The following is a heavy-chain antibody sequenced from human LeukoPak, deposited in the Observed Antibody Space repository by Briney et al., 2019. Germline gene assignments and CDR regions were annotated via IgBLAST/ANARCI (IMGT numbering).Heavy chain of an antibody. D-gene: IGHD2-15*01. V-gene: IGHV4-34*01. CDR2: IYHSGRT. Sequence: SETLSLTCAVYGGSFSCYYWSWIRQPPGKGREWIGQIYHSGRTNYNPSLKSRVTISVDKSKNQFSLKLRSVTAADTAVYYCARPLSLGYCSGGSCYGRGAWFDRWGQGTLVTVSS. CDR1: GGSFSCYY. CDR3: ARPLSLGYCSGGSCYGRGAWFDR. J-gene: IGHJ5*02.